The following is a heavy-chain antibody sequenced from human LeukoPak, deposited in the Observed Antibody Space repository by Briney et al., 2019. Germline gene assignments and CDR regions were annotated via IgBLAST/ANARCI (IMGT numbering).Heavy chain of an antibody. J-gene: IGHJ4*02. CDR3: AKGPYYGSGSLDY. CDR2: IGGRDGST. Sequence: GGSLRLSCAASGFTFSSYGMSWVRQAPGKGLEWVSAIGGRDGSTYHADSVKGRFTISRDNSKNTLYVQMNSLRAEDTAVYYCAKGPYYGSGSLDYWGQGTLVTVSS. V-gene: IGHV3-23*01. CDR1: GFTFSSYG. D-gene: IGHD3-10*01.